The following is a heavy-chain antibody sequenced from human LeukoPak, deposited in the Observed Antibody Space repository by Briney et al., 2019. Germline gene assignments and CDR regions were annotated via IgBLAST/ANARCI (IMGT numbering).Heavy chain of an antibody. CDR1: GFTLSSYG. J-gene: IGHJ4*02. CDR2: ISYDGSNK. D-gene: IGHD3-16*01. CDR3: ASNPGGQSYY. V-gene: IGHV3-30*03. Sequence: GRSLRLSCAAPGFTLSSYGMHWVRQAPGKGLEWVAVISYDGSNKYYADSVKGRFTISRDNSKNTLYLQMNSLRAEDTAVYYCASNPGGQSYYWGQGTLVSVSS.